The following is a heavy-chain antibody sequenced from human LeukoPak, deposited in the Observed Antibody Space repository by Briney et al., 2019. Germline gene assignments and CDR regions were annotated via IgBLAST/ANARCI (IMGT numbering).Heavy chain of an antibody. CDR3: AKDPRKKYYYDSSGYSEYYYYYYYMDV. D-gene: IGHD3-22*01. CDR1: GFTFSSYG. V-gene: IGHV3-33*06. J-gene: IGHJ6*03. Sequence: GGSLRLSCAASGFTFSSYGTHWVRQAPGKGLEWVAVIWYDGSNKYYADFVKGRFTISRDNSKSTLYLQMNSLRAEDTAVYYCAKDPRKKYYYDSSGYSEYYYYYYYMDVWGKGTTVTVSS. CDR2: IWYDGSNK.